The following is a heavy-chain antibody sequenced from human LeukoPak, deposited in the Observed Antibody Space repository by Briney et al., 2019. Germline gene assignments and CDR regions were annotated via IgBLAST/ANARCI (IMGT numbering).Heavy chain of an antibody. V-gene: IGHV4-59*11. CDR3: ARGYHHFDGRGYYVPWYFDL. Sequence: SETLSLTCTFSGDAISTHYWSWIRQPPGRGLEYIGHIFHSGSTNYNPSLRSRVTISLDTSKHQFSLRLTSVTAADTAVYYCARGYHHFDGRGYYVPWYFDLWGRGTLVSVSS. J-gene: IGHJ2*01. CDR1: GDAISTHY. CDR2: IFHSGST. D-gene: IGHD3-22*01.